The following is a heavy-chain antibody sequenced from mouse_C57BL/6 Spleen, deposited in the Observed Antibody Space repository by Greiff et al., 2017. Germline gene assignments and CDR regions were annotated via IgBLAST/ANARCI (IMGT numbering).Heavy chain of an antibody. D-gene: IGHD1-1*01. Sequence: VQLQQSGPELVKPGASVKISCKASGYTFTDYYMNWVKQSHGKSLEWIGDINPNNGGTSYNQKFKGKATLTVDKSSSTAYMELRSLTSEDSAVYYCARDYYGYFDYWGQGTTLTVSS. J-gene: IGHJ2*01. CDR3: ARDYYGYFDY. CDR1: GYTFTDYY. CDR2: INPNNGGT. V-gene: IGHV1-26*01.